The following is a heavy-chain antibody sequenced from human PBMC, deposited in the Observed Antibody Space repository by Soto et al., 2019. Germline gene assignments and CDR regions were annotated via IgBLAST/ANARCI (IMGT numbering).Heavy chain of an antibody. CDR1: GGSISSYY. CDR2: IYYSGST. Sequence: QVQLQESGPGLVKPSETLSLTCTVSGGSISSYYWSWIRQPPGKGLEWIGYIYYSGSTNYNPSLKSLVTISVDTSKNQFSLKLSSVTAADTAVYYCARRYGDYFDYWGQGTLVTVSS. D-gene: IGHD4-17*01. V-gene: IGHV4-59*08. CDR3: ARRYGDYFDY. J-gene: IGHJ4*02.